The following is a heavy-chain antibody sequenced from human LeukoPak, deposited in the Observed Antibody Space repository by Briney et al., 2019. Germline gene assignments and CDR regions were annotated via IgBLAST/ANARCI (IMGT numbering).Heavy chain of an antibody. D-gene: IGHD5-18*01. Sequence: ASVKVSCKASGYTFTSYYMHWVRQAPGQGLGWMGIINPSGGSTSYAQKFQGRVTMTRDTSTSTVYMELSSLRSEDTAVYYCARDPVRDTAMVTGLDYWGQGTLVTVSS. CDR1: GYTFTSYY. CDR2: INPSGGST. CDR3: ARDPVRDTAMVTGLDY. V-gene: IGHV1-46*01. J-gene: IGHJ4*02.